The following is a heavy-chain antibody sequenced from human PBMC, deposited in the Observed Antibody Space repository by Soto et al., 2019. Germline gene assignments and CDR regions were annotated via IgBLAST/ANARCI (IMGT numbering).Heavy chain of an antibody. CDR1: GASFASNSYF. Sequence: SGTLSLTCTVSGASFASNSYFWGWIRQAPGKGLEWIASFFYGGMTYYNPSLKSRVSISVDTSTSQFSLRPSSVTAADTAVYYCASRPSSGHSSSWFYYYHGMDVWGQGSTVTVSS. CDR2: FFYGGMT. V-gene: IGHV4-39*01. J-gene: IGHJ6*02. D-gene: IGHD6-13*01. CDR3: ASRPSSGHSSSWFYYYHGMDV.